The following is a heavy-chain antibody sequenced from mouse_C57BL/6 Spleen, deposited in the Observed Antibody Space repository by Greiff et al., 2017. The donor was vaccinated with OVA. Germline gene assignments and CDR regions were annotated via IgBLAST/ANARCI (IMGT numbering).Heavy chain of an antibody. V-gene: IGHV1-55*01. CDR3: ARGGTGTDYFDY. D-gene: IGHD4-1*01. CDR2: IYPGSGST. J-gene: IGHJ2*01. Sequence: QVQLQQPGAELVKPGASVKMSCKASGYTFTSYWITWVKQRPGQGLEWIGDIYPGSGSTNYNEKFKSKATLTVDTSSSTAYMQLSSLTSEDSAVYYCARGGTGTDYFDYWGQGTTLTVSS. CDR1: GYTFTSYW.